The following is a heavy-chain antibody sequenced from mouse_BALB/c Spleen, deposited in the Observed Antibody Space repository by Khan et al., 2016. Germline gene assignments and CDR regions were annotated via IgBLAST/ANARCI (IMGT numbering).Heavy chain of an antibody. J-gene: IGHJ3*01. CDR2: IDPENGNT. D-gene: IGHD2-3*01. CDR3: ARDGSWFAY. Sequence: VQLQQSGAELVRPGALVKLSCKASGFNIKDYYMHWVKQRPEQGLEWIGWIDPENGNTIYDPKFQGKVSITADTSSNTAYLQLSSLTSEDTAVYYCARDGSWFAYWGQGTLVTVAA. V-gene: IGHV14-1*02. CDR1: GFNIKDYY.